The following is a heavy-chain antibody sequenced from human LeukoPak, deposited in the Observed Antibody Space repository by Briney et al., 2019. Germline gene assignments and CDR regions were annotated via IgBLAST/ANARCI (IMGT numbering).Heavy chain of an antibody. CDR3: ARETSQKGAHCMDV. V-gene: IGHV4-59*01. J-gene: IGHJ6*03. CDR2: IYYSGST. D-gene: IGHD3-16*01. Sequence: SETLSLTCTVSGGSISSYYWSWIRQPPGKGLEWIGYIYYSGSTNYKPSLKSRVTISVDTSKNQFSLKLSSVTAADTAVYYCARETSQKGAHCMDVWGKGTTVTISS. CDR1: GGSISSYY.